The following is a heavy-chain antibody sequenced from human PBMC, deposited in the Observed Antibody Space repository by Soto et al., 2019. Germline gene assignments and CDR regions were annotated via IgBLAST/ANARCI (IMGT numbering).Heavy chain of an antibody. CDR3: AKDSEGESGGYFTWFDP. CDR1: GFTFSSYA. Sequence: EVQLLESGGGLVQPGGSLRLSCAASGFTFSSYAMSWVRQAPGKALEWVSAISGSGGSTYYADSVKGRFTISRDNSQYTLYLQMNGLRAEEAAVYYCAKDSEGESGGYFTWFDPWGQGALVIVAS. D-gene: IGHD3-22*01. CDR2: ISGSGGST. J-gene: IGHJ5*02. V-gene: IGHV3-23*01.